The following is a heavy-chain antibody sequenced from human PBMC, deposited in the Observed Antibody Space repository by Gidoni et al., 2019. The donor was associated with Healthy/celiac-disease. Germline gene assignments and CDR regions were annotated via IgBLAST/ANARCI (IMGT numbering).Heavy chain of an antibody. CDR2: ISAYNGNT. CDR1: GYTFTSYG. V-gene: IGHV1-18*04. CDR3: ARVSDFWSGYKHWYYYMDV. J-gene: IGHJ6*03. Sequence: QVQLVQSGAEGKKPGASVKVSCKASGYTFTSYGISWVRQSPGQGLEWMGWISAYNGNTNYAQKLQGRVTMTTDTSTSTAYMELRSLRSDDTAVYYCARVSDFWSGYKHWYYYMDVWGKGTTVTVSS. D-gene: IGHD3-3*01.